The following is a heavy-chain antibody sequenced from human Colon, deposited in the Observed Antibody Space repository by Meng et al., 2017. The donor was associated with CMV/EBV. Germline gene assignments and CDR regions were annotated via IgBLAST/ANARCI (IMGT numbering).Heavy chain of an antibody. CDR1: GFTFSSYS. J-gene: IGHJ4*02. CDR2: ISSSSYI. Sequence: GGSLRLSCAASGFTFSSYSMNWVRQAPGKGLEWVSSISSSSYIYYADSVKGRFTISRDNAKNSLYLQMNSLRAEDTAVYYCARVPVGATTPPVDYWGQGTLVTVSS. CDR3: ARVPVGATTPPVDY. D-gene: IGHD1-26*01. V-gene: IGHV3-21*01.